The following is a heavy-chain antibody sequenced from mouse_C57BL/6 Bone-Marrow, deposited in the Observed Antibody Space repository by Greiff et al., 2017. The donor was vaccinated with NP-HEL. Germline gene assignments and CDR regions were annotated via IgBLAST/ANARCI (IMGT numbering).Heavy chain of an antibody. CDR2: IDPANGNT. D-gene: IGHD1-1*01. J-gene: IGHJ2*01. CDR3: ALPYYGSSHFDY. Sequence: EVQLQQSVAELVRPGASVKLSCTASGFNIKNTYMHWVKQRPEQGLEWIGRIDPANGNTKYAPKFPGKATITADTSSITAYLQLSSLTSEDTAIYYCALPYYGSSHFDYWGQGTTLTVSS. V-gene: IGHV14-3*01. CDR1: GFNIKNTY.